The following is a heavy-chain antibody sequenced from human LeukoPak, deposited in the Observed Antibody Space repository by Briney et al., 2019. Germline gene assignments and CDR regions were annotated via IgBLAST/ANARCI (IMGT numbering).Heavy chain of an antibody. CDR2: IYPGDSDT. CDR1: GYTFRSYW. D-gene: IGHD2-15*01. Sequence: KRGESLKISCEGSGYTFRSYWIGWVRQMPGKDLEWMGMIYPGDSDTRYSPSFQGQVTFSADLSLNTAYLQWSSLEASDTAIYYCTRQSLACSTGSCYVVSWGQGTQVTVSS. CDR3: TRQSLACSTGSCYVVS. J-gene: IGHJ5*01. V-gene: IGHV5-51*01.